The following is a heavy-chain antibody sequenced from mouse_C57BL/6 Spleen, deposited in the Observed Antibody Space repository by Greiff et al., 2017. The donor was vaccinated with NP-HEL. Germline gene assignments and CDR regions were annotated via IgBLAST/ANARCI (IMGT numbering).Heavy chain of an antibody. J-gene: IGHJ3*01. CDR3: ARRDYSNPFAY. CDR1: GFTFSDYG. D-gene: IGHD2-5*01. V-gene: IGHV5-17*01. Sequence: EVNVVESGGGLVKPGGSLKLSCAASGFTFSDYGMHWVRQAPEQGLEWVAYISSGSSTIYSADKVKGRFTISRDNAKNTLFLQMTSLRSEDTATYYCARRDYSNPFAYWGQGTLVTVSA. CDR2: ISSGSSTI.